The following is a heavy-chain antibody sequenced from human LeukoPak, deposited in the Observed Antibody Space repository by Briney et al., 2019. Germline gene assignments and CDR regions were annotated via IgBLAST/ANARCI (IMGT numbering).Heavy chain of an antibody. CDR3: ARVQRYSSGWPDIDY. V-gene: IGHV4-59*01. CDR2: IYYSGST. CDR1: GGSISSYY. Sequence: SETPSLTCTVSGGSISSYYWSWIRQPPGKGLEWIGYIYYSGSTNYNPSLKSRVTISVDTSKNQFSLKLSSVTAADTAVYYCARVQRYSSGWPDIDYWGQGTLVTVSS. D-gene: IGHD6-19*01. J-gene: IGHJ4*02.